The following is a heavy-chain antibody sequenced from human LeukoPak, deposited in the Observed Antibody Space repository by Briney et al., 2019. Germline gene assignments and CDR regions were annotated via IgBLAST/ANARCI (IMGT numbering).Heavy chain of an antibody. V-gene: IGHV4-4*07. J-gene: IGHJ4*02. D-gene: IGHD4-23*01. CDR3: ARHMLGGKRSFDS. CDR1: GGSISSYY. CDR2: IYTSGST. Sequence: PSETLSLTCTVSGGSISSYYWSWIRQPAGKGLEWIGRIYTSGSTNYNPSLKSRATISADTSKNQFSLNLSFVTAADTAVYYCARHMLGGKRSFDSWGQGTLVTVSS.